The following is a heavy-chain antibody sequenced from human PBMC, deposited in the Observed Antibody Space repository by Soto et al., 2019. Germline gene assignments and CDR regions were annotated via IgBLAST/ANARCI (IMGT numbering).Heavy chain of an antibody. Sequence: EVQLVESGGGLVKPGGSLRLSCAASGFTFSNAWMSWVRQAPGKGLEWVGRIKSKTDGGTTDYAAPVKGRFTISRDDSKNTLYLQMNSLKTEDTAVYYCTTEYFDDYIWGSYRPFLFDYWGQGTLVTVSS. CDR3: TTEYFDDYIWGSYRPFLFDY. CDR1: GFTFSNAW. D-gene: IGHD3-16*02. V-gene: IGHV3-15*01. J-gene: IGHJ4*02. CDR2: IKSKTDGGTT.